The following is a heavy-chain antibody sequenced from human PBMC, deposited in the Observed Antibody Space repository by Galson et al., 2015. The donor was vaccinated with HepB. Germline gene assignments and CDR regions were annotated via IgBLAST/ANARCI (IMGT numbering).Heavy chain of an antibody. J-gene: IGHJ6*02. D-gene: IGHD4-11*01. CDR2: MWYDGVNK. CDR3: ARVGPRNFGFGMDV. Sequence: SLRLSCATSGFVFSNHGFHWVRQAPGKGLEWVAVMWYDGVNKYYGDSVKGRFTISRDTSKNTLYLQMNSLRVEDTAVYYCARVGPRNFGFGMDVWGQGTTVTVSS. CDR1: GFVFSNHG. V-gene: IGHV3-33*01.